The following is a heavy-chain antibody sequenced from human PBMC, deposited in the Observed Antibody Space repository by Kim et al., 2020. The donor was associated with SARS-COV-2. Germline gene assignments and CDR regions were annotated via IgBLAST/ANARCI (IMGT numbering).Heavy chain of an antibody. V-gene: IGHV3-13*05. Sequence: GGSLRLSCAASGFTFSSYDMHWVRQATGKGLEWVSAIGTAGDPYYPGSVKGRFTISRENAKNSLYLQMNSLRAGDTAVYYCARDEVWLLWFGEFRGLDYWGQGTLVTVSS. CDR1: GFTFSSYD. J-gene: IGHJ4*02. D-gene: IGHD3-10*01. CDR3: ARDEVWLLWFGEFRGLDY. CDR2: IGTAGDP.